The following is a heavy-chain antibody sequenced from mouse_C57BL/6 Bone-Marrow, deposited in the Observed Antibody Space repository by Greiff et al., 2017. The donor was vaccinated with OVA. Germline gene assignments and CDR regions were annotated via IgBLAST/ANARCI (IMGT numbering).Heavy chain of an antibody. CDR2: FYPGSGRI. Sequence: QVQLQQSGAELVKPGASVKLSCKASGYTFTEYTIHWVKQRSGQGLEWIGWFYPGSGRIKYNEKFKDKATLTADKSSSTVYMELSRLTSEDSAVYFWARHEGRSPYPWDFDDWGQGTTLTVSS. CDR3: ARHEGRSPYPWDFDD. V-gene: IGHV1-62-2*01. J-gene: IGHJ2*01. CDR1: GYTFTEYT. D-gene: IGHD4-1*01.